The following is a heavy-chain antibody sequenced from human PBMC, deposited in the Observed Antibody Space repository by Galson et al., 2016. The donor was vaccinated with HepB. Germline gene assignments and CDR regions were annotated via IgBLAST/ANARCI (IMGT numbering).Heavy chain of an antibody. Sequence: CAISGDSVSSNNVGWNWIRQSPSRGREWLGRTYLRAMWYNEYSSSVRSGKTINPDITKNQFSLQLNSMTPEDTAVYYCAKEPAPLAAAYAGATDVGGQGTTVTVSS. CDR3: AKEPAPLAAAYAGATDV. CDR1: GDSVSSNNVG. CDR2: TYLRAMWYN. D-gene: IGHD1-26*01. J-gene: IGHJ6*02. V-gene: IGHV6-1*01.